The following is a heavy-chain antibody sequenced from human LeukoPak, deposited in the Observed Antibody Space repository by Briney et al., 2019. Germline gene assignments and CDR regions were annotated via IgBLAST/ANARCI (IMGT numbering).Heavy chain of an antibody. CDR3: AREMVGDRGVITGGAGY. V-gene: IGHV1-2*02. CDR1: GYTFTGYY. Sequence: ASVKVSCKASGYTFTGYYMHWVRQAPGQGLEWMGWINPNSGGTNYAQKFQGRVTMTRDTSISTAYMELSRLRSDDTAVHYCAREMVGDRGVITGGAGYWGQGTLVTVSS. CDR2: INPNSGGT. D-gene: IGHD3-10*01. J-gene: IGHJ4*02.